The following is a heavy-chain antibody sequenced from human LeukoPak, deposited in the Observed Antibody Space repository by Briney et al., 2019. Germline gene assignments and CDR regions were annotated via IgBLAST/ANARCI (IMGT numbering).Heavy chain of an antibody. J-gene: IGHJ6*03. CDR2: INPTGGST. Sequence: ASVKVSCKASGYTFTSYYMHWVRQAPGQGLEWMGLINPTGGSTGYAQKFQGRVTMTRDMSTSTDYMELSSLRSEDTAVYYCARDSKYDILTGYFAYYYYYYMDVWGKGTTVTISS. CDR3: ARDSKYDILTGYFAYYYYYYMDV. V-gene: IGHV1-46*01. CDR1: GYTFTSYY. D-gene: IGHD3-9*01.